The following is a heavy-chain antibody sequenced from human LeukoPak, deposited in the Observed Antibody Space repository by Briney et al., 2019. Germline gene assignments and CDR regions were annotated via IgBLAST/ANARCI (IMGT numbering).Heavy chain of an antibody. J-gene: IGHJ5*02. Sequence: GGSLRLSCAASGFIFNNYGLIWVRQAPGKGLEWVSAVSNDGGGTTCADFVKGRFTISRDNSRNTLFLQMNSLRGDDTALYYCAKGGSGYFLDLWGQGTLVTVSS. CDR2: VSNDGGGT. CDR3: AKGGSGYFLDL. V-gene: IGHV3-23*01. D-gene: IGHD3-22*01. CDR1: GFIFNNYG.